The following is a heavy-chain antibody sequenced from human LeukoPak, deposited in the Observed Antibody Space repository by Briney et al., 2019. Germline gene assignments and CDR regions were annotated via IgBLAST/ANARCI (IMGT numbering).Heavy chain of an antibody. CDR1: GYSFTSYW. V-gene: IGHV5-51*01. CDR2: IYPGDSDT. CDR3: ARFGFWSGHRYYYYMDV. Sequence: GESLKISCKGSGYSFTSYWIGWVRQMPGKGLEWMGIIYPGDSDTRYSPSFQGQVTISADKSISTAYLQWSSLKASDTAMCYCARFGFWSGHRYYYYMDVWGKGTTVTVSS. J-gene: IGHJ6*03. D-gene: IGHD3-3*01.